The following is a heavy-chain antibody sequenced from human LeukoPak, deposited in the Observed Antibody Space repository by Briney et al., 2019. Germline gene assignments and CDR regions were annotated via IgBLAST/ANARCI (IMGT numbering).Heavy chain of an antibody. J-gene: IGHJ4*02. CDR1: GYTFTSYY. V-gene: IGHV1-46*03. CDR2: INPRGDST. Sequence: ASVKVSCKASGYTFTSYYMHWVRQAPGQGLEWMGKINPRGDSTSYAQKFQGRVTMTRDTSTSTVYMELRSLRSEDTAVCYCARDEGWSFDYWGQGTLVTVSS. D-gene: IGHD3-3*01. CDR3: ARDEGWSFDY.